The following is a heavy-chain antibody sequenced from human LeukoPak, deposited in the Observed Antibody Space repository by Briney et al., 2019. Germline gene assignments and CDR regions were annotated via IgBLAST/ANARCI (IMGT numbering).Heavy chain of an antibody. V-gene: IGHV4-59*12. D-gene: IGHD3-10*01. CDR1: GGSISSYY. CDR3: ARMNKRFGELGWFDP. CDR2: IYYSEST. Sequence: PSETLSLSCSVSGGSISSYYWSWIRQPQGKGLEWIGYIYYSESTNYNPSLKSRVTLSVDTSKNQFSLKLSSVTAADTAVYYCARMNKRFGELGWFDPWGQGTLVTVSS. J-gene: IGHJ5*02.